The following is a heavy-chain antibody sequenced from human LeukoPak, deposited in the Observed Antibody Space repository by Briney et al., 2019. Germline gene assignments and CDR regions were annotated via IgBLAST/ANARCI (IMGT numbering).Heavy chain of an antibody. Sequence: ASVKVSCKVSGYTLTELSMHWVRQAPGKGLEWMGWINPNSGGTNYAQKFQGRVTMTRDTSISTAYMELSRLRSDDTAVYYCAREGGYNNRYYFDYWGQGTLVTVSS. CDR2: INPNSGGT. CDR3: AREGGYNNRYYFDY. CDR1: GYTLTELS. D-gene: IGHD5-24*01. V-gene: IGHV1-2*02. J-gene: IGHJ4*02.